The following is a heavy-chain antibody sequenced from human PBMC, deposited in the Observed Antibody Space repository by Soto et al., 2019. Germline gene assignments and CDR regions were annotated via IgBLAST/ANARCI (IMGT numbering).Heavy chain of an antibody. J-gene: IGHJ4*02. V-gene: IGHV1-69*01. CDR2: IIPVFGTT. CDR3: ARGGSPYVWFNEF. CDR1: GGLFSSYA. D-gene: IGHD3-16*01. Sequence: QEQLVQSGPEVKEPGSSVKVSCKASGGLFSSYAISWVRQAPGQGLEWLGGIIPVFGTTNYAEKFQGRVTITADESTNTAYMELSSLRSGDTAIYYCARGGSPYVWFNEFWGQGTLVTVSP.